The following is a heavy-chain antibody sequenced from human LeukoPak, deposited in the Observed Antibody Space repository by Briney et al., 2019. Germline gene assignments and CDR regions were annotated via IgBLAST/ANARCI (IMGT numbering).Heavy chain of an antibody. CDR2: TNPNSGGT. V-gene: IGHV1-2*02. Sequence: ASVKVSCKASGYTFTGYYMHWVRQAPGQGLEWMGWTNPNSGGTNYAQKFQGRVTMTRDTSISTAYMELSSLRSEDTAVYYCARVGVGAYAFDIWGQGTMVTVSS. CDR3: ARVGVGAYAFDI. D-gene: IGHD1-26*01. J-gene: IGHJ3*02. CDR1: GYTFTGYY.